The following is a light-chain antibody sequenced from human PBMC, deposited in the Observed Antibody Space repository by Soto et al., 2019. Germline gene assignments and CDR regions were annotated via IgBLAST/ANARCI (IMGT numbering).Light chain of an antibody. Sequence: EIVFTKSPGTLSLSAGDRDTISCQASQSISSSYLAWYQQKPGQAPRLLIYGASRRATGIPDRFSGSESGTDFTLTITTLEPEDSAVYFCQQYNSSPYTFGQGTKVDIK. CDR1: QSISSSY. CDR3: QQYNSSPYT. CDR2: GAS. J-gene: IGKJ2*01. V-gene: IGKV3-20*01.